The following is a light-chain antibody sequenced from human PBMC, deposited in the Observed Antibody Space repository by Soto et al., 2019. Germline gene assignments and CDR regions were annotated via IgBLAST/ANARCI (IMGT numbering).Light chain of an antibody. Sequence: EVVLTQSPGTLSLSPGERATLSCRASQSVSSSDLAWYQQKPGQAPRLLIYDASNRATGIPARFSGSGSGTEFTLTISSLQSEDFAVFYCHQYNDWPPAFGQGTKVDIK. J-gene: IGKJ1*01. CDR2: DAS. CDR3: HQYNDWPPA. CDR1: QSVSSSD. V-gene: IGKV3D-15*01.